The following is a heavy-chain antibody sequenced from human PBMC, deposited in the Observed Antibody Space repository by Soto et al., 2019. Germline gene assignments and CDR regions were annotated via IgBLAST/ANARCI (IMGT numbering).Heavy chain of an antibody. Sequence: PGGSLRLSCAASGFTFSTFSMNWVRQAPGKGLEWVSSISGSGNYTHYADFLRGRFTISRDNAKTSLYLQMNSLRAEDTAVYYCAREGINNYNVDSFNSWGQRPGVTV. CDR3: AREGINNYNVDSFNS. V-gene: IGHV3-21*01. CDR1: GFTFSTFS. CDR2: ISGSGNYT. J-gene: IGHJ4*02. D-gene: IGHD4-4*01.